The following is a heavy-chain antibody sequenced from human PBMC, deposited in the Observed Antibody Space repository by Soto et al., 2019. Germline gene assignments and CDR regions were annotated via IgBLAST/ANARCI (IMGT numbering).Heavy chain of an antibody. Sequence: ASVKVSCKASGYTFTSYDINWVRQATGQGLEWMGWMNPNSGNTGYAQKFQGRVTMTRNTSISTAYMELSSLRSEDTAVYYCARAKPNVLRFLEWLLRQYYFDYWGQGTLVTVSS. CDR3: ARAKPNVLRFLEWLLRQYYFDY. J-gene: IGHJ4*02. D-gene: IGHD3-3*01. V-gene: IGHV1-8*01. CDR2: MNPNSGNT. CDR1: GYTFTSYD.